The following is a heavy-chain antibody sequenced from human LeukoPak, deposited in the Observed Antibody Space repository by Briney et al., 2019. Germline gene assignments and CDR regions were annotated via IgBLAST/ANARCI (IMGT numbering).Heavy chain of an antibody. CDR2: ISYDGSHI. D-gene: IGHD1-26*01. V-gene: IGHV3-30*03. J-gene: IGHJ3*02. CDR1: GFTFSTYG. CDR3: ASPVGATNAFDI. Sequence: GRSLRLSCAASGFTFSTYGLHWVRQAPGKGLEWVAVISYDGSHIYYADSVKGRFTISRDNSKNTLYLQMNSLRAEDTAVYYCASPVGATNAFDIWGQGTMVTVSS.